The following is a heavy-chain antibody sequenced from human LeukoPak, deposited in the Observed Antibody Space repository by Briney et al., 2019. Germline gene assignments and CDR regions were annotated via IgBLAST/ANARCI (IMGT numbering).Heavy chain of an antibody. V-gene: IGHV3-11*06. J-gene: IGHJ6*02. Sequence: GGSLRLSCVASGFTFSDYYMSWIRQAPGKGLEWVSSISSSSSYMYYADSVKGRFTISRDNAKNSLYLQMNSLRAEDTAVYYCARDRDVPAIGMDVWGQGTTVTVSS. CDR3: ARDRDVPAIGMDV. CDR1: GFTFSDYY. CDR2: ISSSSSYM.